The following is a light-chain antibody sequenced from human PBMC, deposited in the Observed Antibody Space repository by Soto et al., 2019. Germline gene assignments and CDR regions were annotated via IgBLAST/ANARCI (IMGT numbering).Light chain of an antibody. CDR1: QSLLHSNGYNY. CDR3: MQALQTPLFT. CDR2: LGS. V-gene: IGKV2-28*01. Sequence: DIVMTQSPLSLPVTPGEPASISCRSSQSLLHSNGYNYLDWYLQKPGQSPQLLIYLGSNRASGVPDRFSGSGSGTDFTLKISRVVAEDVGVYYCMQALQTPLFTFGPGTKVDIK. J-gene: IGKJ3*01.